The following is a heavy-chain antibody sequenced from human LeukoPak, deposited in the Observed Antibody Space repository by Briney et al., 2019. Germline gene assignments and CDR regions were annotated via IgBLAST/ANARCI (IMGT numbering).Heavy chain of an antibody. J-gene: IGHJ4*02. CDR1: GLTFSSYW. D-gene: IGHD1-14*01. Sequence: GGSLRLSCAASGLTFSSYWMSWVRQAPGKGLEWVANIKQDGSEKYYVDSVKGRFIISRDNAKNSLYLQMNSLRAEDTAVYYCARESGPRAADYWGQGTLVTVSS. CDR2: IKQDGSEK. V-gene: IGHV3-7*01. CDR3: ARESGPRAADY.